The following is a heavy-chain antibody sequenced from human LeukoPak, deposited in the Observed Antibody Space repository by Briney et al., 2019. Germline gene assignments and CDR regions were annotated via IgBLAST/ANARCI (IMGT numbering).Heavy chain of an antibody. Sequence: GESLKISCKGSGYSFTSYWIAWVRQMPGKGLEWMGIIYPGDSDTRYSPSFQGQVTISADKSTSTAYLQWSSLKASDSAMYYCARQATVTTPLDYWGQGTLVTVSS. CDR2: IYPGDSDT. CDR1: GYSFTSYW. D-gene: IGHD4-17*01. J-gene: IGHJ4*02. CDR3: ARQATVTTPLDY. V-gene: IGHV5-51*01.